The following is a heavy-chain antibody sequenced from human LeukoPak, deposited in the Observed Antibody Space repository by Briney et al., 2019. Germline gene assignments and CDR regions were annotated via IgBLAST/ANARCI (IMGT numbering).Heavy chain of an antibody. Sequence: GRSLRLSCAASGFTFSSYSMNWVRHAPGKGLEWVSSISSSSSYIYYAYSVKGRFTISRDNAKNSLYLQMNSLRAEDTAVYYCARALPSPLYSGSYADAFDIWGQGTMVTVSS. V-gene: IGHV3-21*01. CDR1: GFTFSSYS. CDR2: ISSSSSYI. J-gene: IGHJ3*02. CDR3: ARALPSPLYSGSYADAFDI. D-gene: IGHD1-26*01.